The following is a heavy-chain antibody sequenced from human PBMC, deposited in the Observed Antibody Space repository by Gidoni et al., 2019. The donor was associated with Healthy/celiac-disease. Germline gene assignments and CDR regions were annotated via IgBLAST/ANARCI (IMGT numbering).Heavy chain of an antibody. D-gene: IGHD1-26*01. V-gene: IGHV4-39*01. CDR1: GGSISSSSYY. Sequence: QLQLQESGPGLVKPSETLSLTCTVSGGSISSSSYYWGWIRQPPGKGLEWIGSIYYSGSTYYNPSLKSRVTISVDTSKNQFSLKLSSVTAADTAVYYCARRENSGSRYNWFDPWGQGTLVTVSS. J-gene: IGHJ5*02. CDR2: IYYSGST. CDR3: ARRENSGSRYNWFDP.